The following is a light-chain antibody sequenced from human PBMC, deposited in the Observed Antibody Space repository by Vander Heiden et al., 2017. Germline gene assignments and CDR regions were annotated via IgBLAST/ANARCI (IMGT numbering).Light chain of an antibody. CDR3: AVWDDSLNGWV. J-gene: IGLJ3*02. Sequence: QSVLTQPPSTSGTPGQRVTISCSGSSSNIGAYTVNWYQQVPGTAPKLLIYSTNQRPSGVPDRGSGSKSGTAASLAISGLRSEDEADYFCAVWDDSLNGWVFGGGTKLTVL. CDR2: STN. CDR1: SSNIGAYT. V-gene: IGLV1-44*01.